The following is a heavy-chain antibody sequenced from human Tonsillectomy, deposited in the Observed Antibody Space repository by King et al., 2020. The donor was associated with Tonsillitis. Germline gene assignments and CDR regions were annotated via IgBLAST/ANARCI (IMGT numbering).Heavy chain of an antibody. CDR1: GGSISSSNW. D-gene: IGHD3-22*01. CDR3: ASLGDSSGYYDY. Sequence: VQLQESGPGLVKPSGTLSLTCAVSGGSISSSNWWSWVRQPPGKGLEWIGESYHIGSTNYNPSLKSRVTISVDKSKNQFSLKLSSVTAADTPVYYCASLGDSSGYYDYWGQGTLVTVSS. J-gene: IGHJ4*02. CDR2: SYHIGST. V-gene: IGHV4-4*02.